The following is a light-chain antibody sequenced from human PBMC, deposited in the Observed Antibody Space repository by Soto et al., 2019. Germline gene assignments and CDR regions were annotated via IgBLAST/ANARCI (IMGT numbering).Light chain of an antibody. CDR3: QQRSNWPLT. CDR1: QSVSRS. J-gene: IGKJ5*01. V-gene: IGKV3-11*01. Sequence: EIVLTQSPATLSLSPGDRATLSCRASQSVSRSLTWYQQKPGQAPRLLIYDASTRATGIPPRFSGSGSGTDFTLTISSLEPEDFAVYYCQQRSNWPLTFGQGTRLEIK. CDR2: DAS.